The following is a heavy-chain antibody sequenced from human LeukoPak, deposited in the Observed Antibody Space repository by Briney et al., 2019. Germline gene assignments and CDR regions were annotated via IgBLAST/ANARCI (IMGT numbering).Heavy chain of an antibody. V-gene: IGHV1-8*01. J-gene: IGHJ5*02. Sequence: ASVKVSCKASGYTFTSYDINWVRQATGQGLEWMGWMNPNSGNTGYAQKFQGRVTMTRNTSISTAYMELSSLRSEDTAVYYCARGDVRENWFDPWGQGTLVTVSS. CDR3: ARGDVRENWFDP. CDR2: MNPNSGNT. D-gene: IGHD3-3*01. CDR1: GYTFTSYD.